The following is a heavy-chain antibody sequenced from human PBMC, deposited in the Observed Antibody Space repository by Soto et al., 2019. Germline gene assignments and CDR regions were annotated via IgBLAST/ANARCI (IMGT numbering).Heavy chain of an antibody. V-gene: IGHV2-5*01. CDR3: AVPAWDTSGYYYDAEWSFDY. CDR2: IYWNDDK. Sequence: VSGPTLVNPTQTLTLTCTFSGFSLSTSGVGVGWIRQPPGKALEWLALIYWNDDKRYSPSLKNRLTITKDTSKNQVVLTMTNMDPVDTATYYCAVPAWDTSGYYYDAEWSFDYWGQGSLVTVSS. D-gene: IGHD3-22*01. J-gene: IGHJ4*02. CDR1: GFSLSTSGVG.